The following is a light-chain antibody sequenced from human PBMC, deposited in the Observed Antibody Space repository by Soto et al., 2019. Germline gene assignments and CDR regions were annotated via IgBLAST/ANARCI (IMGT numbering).Light chain of an antibody. CDR3: QQSYSTPRT. CDR1: QTISTY. J-gene: IGKJ1*01. V-gene: IGKV1-39*01. CDR2: AAS. Sequence: DLQMTQSPSSLSASVGDRVTITCRASQTISTYLNWYQQKPGKAPKLLIYAASTLQSGVPSRFSGSGSGTVFTLTISCLQPEDFVTYYCQQSYSTPRTFGQGTKVEIK.